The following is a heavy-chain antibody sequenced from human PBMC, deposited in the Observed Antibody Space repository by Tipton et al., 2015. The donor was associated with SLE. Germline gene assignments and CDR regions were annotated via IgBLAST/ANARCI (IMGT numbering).Heavy chain of an antibody. J-gene: IGHJ4*02. CDR3: ASGLQHGFDH. D-gene: IGHD1-1*01. CDR1: GLNFNVYS. CDR2: ITNVGSTI. V-gene: IGHV3-48*01. Sequence: SLRLSCVASGLNFNVYSMNWVRQAPGKGLEWVTYITNVGSTIHYADSVQGRVTVSRDNARNSLYLQMNRLRAEDTAVYYCASGLQHGFDHWGQGLLVVVSS.